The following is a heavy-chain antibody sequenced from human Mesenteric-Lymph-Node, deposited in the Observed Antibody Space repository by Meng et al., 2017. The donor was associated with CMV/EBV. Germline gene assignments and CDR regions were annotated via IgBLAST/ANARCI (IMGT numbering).Heavy chain of an antibody. Sequence: WEASGGPFSSYAISWVRQAPGQGLEWMGGIIPIFGTANYAQKFQGRVTITADESTSTAYMELSSLRSEDTAVYYCARTGMLGPFDYWGQGTLVTVSS. CDR1: GGPFSSYA. CDR2: IIPIFGTA. V-gene: IGHV1-69*01. D-gene: IGHD1-14*01. CDR3: ARTGMLGPFDY. J-gene: IGHJ4*02.